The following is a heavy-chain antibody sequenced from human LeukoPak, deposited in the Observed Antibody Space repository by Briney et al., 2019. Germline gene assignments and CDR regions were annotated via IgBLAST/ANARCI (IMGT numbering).Heavy chain of an antibody. CDR3: GGFGYEAAVDL. D-gene: IGHD6-13*01. CDR1: GFMFSTYW. V-gene: IGHV3-7*01. J-gene: IGHJ4*02. CDR2: IKPDGSET. Sequence: PGGSLRLSCAASGFMFSTYWMTWVRQAPGKGPEWVANIKPDGSETYYVDSVKGRFTISRDNTKNLLYLQMNSLRGEDAAVYYCGGFGYEAAVDLWGQGTLVTVS.